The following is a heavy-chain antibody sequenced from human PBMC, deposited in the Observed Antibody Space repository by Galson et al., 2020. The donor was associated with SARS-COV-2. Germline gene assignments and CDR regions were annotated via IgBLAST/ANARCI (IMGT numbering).Heavy chain of an antibody. J-gene: IGHJ4*02. Sequence: ASETLSLTCTVSGPSISSGAYYCNWLLQHAGKGLEFIGHIQNSGTYYNPSLKSRATIFVDTSKNQLSLNLTSVTAAETAVYYCARGSNPWGQGTQVTVTS. CDR3: ARGSNP. V-gene: IGHV4-31*03. CDR1: GPSISSGAYY. CDR2: IQNSGT.